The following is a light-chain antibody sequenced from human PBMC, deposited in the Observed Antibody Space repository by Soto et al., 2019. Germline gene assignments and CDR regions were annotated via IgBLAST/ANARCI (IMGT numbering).Light chain of an antibody. J-gene: IGKJ4*01. CDR1: QTVSSSY. V-gene: IGKV3D-20*01. Sequence: EVGLTQSPATLSLSPGERATLSCGASQTVSSSYLAWYQQKPGLAPRLLIYDASSRATGIPDRFRGSGSGTHFTMNISRPEHEDFAVYYCQQYGDSPRGTFGGGTEVEIK. CDR3: QQYGDSPRGT. CDR2: DAS.